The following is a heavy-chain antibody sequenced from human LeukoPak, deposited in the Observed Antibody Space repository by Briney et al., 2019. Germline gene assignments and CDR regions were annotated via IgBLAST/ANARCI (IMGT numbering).Heavy chain of an antibody. V-gene: IGHV4-59*08. CDR3: ARGIVVVIATNGYFDL. D-gene: IGHD2-21*01. J-gene: IGHJ2*01. Sequence: SETLSLTCTVSGGSISSYYWSWIRQPPGKGLEWIGYIYYSGSTNYNPSLKSRVTISVDTSKNQFSLKLSSVTAADTAVYYCARGIVVVIATNGYFDLWGRGTLVTVSS. CDR2: IYYSGST. CDR1: GGSISSYY.